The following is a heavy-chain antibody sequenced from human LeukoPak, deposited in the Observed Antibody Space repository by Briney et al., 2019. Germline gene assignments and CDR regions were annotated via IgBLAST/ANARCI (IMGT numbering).Heavy chain of an antibody. V-gene: IGHV3-66*01. CDR1: GFTVSHNY. J-gene: IGHJ4*02. Sequence: GGSLRLSCAASGFTVSHNYMSWVRQAPGKGLEWVSVIYSGGSTNYADSVKGRFAISRDNSKNTLYLQMNSLRAEDTAVYYCARDLSGPLDYWGQGTLVTVSS. CDR3: ARDLSGPLDY. D-gene: IGHD5-12*01. CDR2: IYSGGST.